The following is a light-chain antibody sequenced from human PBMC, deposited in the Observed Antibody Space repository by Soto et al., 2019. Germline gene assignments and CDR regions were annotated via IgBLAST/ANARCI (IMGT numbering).Light chain of an antibody. CDR2: DVT. CDR1: RSVVGGYNY. CDR3: CSYTSSSTYV. V-gene: IGLV2-14*03. Sequence: QSALTQPASVSGSPGQSITISCTGTRSVVGGYNYVYWHQHHPGKAPKLIIYDVTNRPSGVSDRFSGSKSGNTASLTISGLQAEDEADYYCCSYTSSSTYVFGPGTKLTVL. J-gene: IGLJ1*01.